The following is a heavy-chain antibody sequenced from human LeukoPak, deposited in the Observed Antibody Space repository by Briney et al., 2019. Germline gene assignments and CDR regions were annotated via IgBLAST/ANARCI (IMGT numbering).Heavy chain of an antibody. CDR1: GGSISTSSYY. CDR2: IYYSGST. V-gene: IGHV4-39*01. CDR3: ARLAWDHSYFDY. J-gene: IGHJ4*02. D-gene: IGHD1-14*01. Sequence: SETLSLTCTVSGGSISTSSYYWGWIRQPPGKGLEWIGSIYYSGSTYYNPSLKSRVTISVDTSKNQFSLKLSSVTAADTAVYYCARLAWDHSYFDYWGQGTLGTVSS.